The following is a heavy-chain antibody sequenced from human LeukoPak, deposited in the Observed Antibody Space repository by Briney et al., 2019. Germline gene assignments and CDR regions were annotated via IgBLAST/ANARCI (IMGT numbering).Heavy chain of an antibody. J-gene: IGHJ4*02. CDR1: GFTFSSYG. V-gene: IGHV3-33*01. Sequence: GGSLRLSCAASGFTFSSYGMHWVRQAPGKGLEWVAVIWYDGSNKYYADSVKGRFTISRDNSKNTLYLQMNSLRAEDTAVYYCASHDSSGNLDYWGQGTLVTASS. D-gene: IGHD3-22*01. CDR2: IWYDGSNK. CDR3: ASHDSSGNLDY.